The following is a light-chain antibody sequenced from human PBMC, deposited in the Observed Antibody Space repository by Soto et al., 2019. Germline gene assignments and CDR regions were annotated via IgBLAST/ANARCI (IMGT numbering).Light chain of an antibody. V-gene: IGLV1-40*01. J-gene: IGLJ2*01. CDR2: GNS. CDR1: SSNIGAGYD. Sequence: QSVLTQPPSVSGAPGRRVTISCTGSSSNIGAGYDVHWYQQLPGTAPKLLIHGNSNRPSGVPDRFSGSKSGTSASLAITGLQAEDEADYYCQSYDSSLSVVVFGGGTKVTVL. CDR3: QSYDSSLSVVV.